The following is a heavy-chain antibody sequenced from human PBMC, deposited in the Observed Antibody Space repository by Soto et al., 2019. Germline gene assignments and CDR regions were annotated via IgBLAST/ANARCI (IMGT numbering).Heavy chain of an antibody. D-gene: IGHD2-8*01. J-gene: IGHJ5*02. Sequence: SETLSLTCAVSGGSIGSPNWWTWVRQAPGKGLEWIGEMWPSGGTTYNPSLRNRVTISVDNSKNHLSLTLTSVTAADTAIYYCARCLHCSNGGRFDPWGQGALVTVSS. CDR2: MWPSGGT. CDR3: ARCLHCSNGGRFDP. V-gene: IGHV4-4*02. CDR1: GGSIGSPNW.